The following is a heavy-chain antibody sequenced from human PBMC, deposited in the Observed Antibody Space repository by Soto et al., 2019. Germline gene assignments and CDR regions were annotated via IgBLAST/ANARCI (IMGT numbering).Heavy chain of an antibody. V-gene: IGHV4-59*01. D-gene: IGHD6-6*01. J-gene: IGHJ6*03. CDR1: GGSISSYY. CDR2: IYYSGST. Sequence: SETLSLTCTVSGGSISSYYWSWIRQPPGKGLEWIGYIYYSGSTNYNPSLKSRVTMSVETSRNQCSLKLSSVTAADTAVYYCARLRGIAARRGLYYYMDVWGKGTTVTVSS. CDR3: ARLRGIAARRGLYYYMDV.